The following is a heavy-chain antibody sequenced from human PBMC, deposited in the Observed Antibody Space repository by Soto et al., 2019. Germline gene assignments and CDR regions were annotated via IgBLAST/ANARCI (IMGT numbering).Heavy chain of an antibody. V-gene: IGHV3-33*01. CDR1: GFIFSTYG. D-gene: IGHD1-26*01. Sequence: QVQLVESGGGVVQPGRSLRLSCAASGFIFSTYGMHWVRQAPGKGLEWVAVIWYDGSNKYYADSVRGRFTISRDNSKNTLFLQLNSLRAEDTAVYYGARAVGPFDYWGQGTLVTVSS. CDR2: IWYDGSNK. CDR3: ARAVGPFDY. J-gene: IGHJ4*02.